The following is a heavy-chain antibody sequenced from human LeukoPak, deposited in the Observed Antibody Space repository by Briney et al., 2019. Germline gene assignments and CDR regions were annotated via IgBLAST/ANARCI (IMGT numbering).Heavy chain of an antibody. V-gene: IGHV4-38-2*02. CDR3: ARGSAAGIWFDP. J-gene: IGHJ5*02. D-gene: IGHD6-13*01. Sequence: SETLSLTCTVSGYSISSGYYWGWIRQPPGKGLEWIGSIYHSGSTYYNPSLKSRVTISVDTSKNQFSLKLSSVTAADTAVYYCARGSAAGIWFDPWGQGTLVTVSS. CDR1: GYSISSGYY. CDR2: IYHSGST.